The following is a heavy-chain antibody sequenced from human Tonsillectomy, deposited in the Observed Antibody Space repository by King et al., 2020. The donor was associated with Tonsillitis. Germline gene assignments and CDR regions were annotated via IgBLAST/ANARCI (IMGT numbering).Heavy chain of an antibody. Sequence: VQLVESGGGVVQPGRSERLSCVASGFTFSHHGMHWVRQAPGKGLEWVAVISYDGSKTYYADSVKGRFAISRDNSRNTLFLQMNDLRVEDTAVFYCAKDFHTYKGGIDYWGQGTLVTVSS. CDR2: ISYDGSKT. V-gene: IGHV3-30*18. D-gene: IGHD1-14*01. J-gene: IGHJ4*02. CDR1: GFTFSHHG. CDR3: AKDFHTYKGGIDY.